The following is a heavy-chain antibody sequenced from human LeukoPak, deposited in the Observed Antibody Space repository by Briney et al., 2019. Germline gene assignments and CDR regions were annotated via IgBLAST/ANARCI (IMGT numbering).Heavy chain of an antibody. D-gene: IGHD5-24*01. J-gene: IGHJ3*01. CDR2: INPSGGST. CDR3: ARDELRRRGQPGV. CDR1: GYTFTSYY. Sequence: ASVKVSCKASGYTFTSYYMHWVRQAPGQGLEWMGIINPSGGSTSYAQKFQGRVTMTRDTSTSTVYMELSSLRSDDTAVYYCARDELRRRGQPGVWGQGTMVTVSS. V-gene: IGHV1-46*01.